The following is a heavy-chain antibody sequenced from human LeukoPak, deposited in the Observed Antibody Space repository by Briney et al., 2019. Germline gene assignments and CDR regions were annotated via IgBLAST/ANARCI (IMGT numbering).Heavy chain of an antibody. Sequence: PSETLSLTCTVSGGSISSYYWSWIRQPPGKGLEWLGYIYYSGSTNYNPSLKSRVTISVDTSKNQFSLRLRSVTAADTAVYYCARTTEAHSWLTRYYSYYVDVWGKGTTVTVSS. J-gene: IGHJ6*03. V-gene: IGHV4-59*01. CDR3: ARTTEAHSWLTRYYSYYVDV. CDR2: IYYSGST. CDR1: GGSISSYY. D-gene: IGHD6-13*01.